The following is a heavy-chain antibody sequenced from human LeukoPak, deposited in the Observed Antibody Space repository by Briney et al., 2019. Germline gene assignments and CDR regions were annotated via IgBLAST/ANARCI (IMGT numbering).Heavy chain of an antibody. J-gene: IGHJ4*02. V-gene: IGHV3-23*01. D-gene: IGHD1-26*01. CDR1: GFTFSNYA. Sequence: TGGSLRLSCEASGFTFSNYAMNWVRKAPGKGLEWVSVIRSSGGGGSTYYADSVKGRFTISRDNSKNTLYLQMNSLRFEDMAVYYCAKPSGSGVDYWGRGTRVTVSS. CDR2: IRSSGGGGST. CDR3: AKPSGSGVDY.